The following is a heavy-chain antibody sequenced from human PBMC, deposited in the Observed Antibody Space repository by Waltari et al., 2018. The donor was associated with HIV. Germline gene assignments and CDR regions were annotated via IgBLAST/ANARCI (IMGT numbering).Heavy chain of an antibody. J-gene: IGHJ2*01. CDR2: VYTSGST. V-gene: IGHV4-61*02. CDR1: SGSIPRGNYS. Sequence: QVQLQESGPGLVKPSQTLSLTCPVSSGSIPRGNYSWRWIRQPAGKGLEWIGRVYTSGSTNYNPSLKNRVTISIDTSRNQFSLRLSSVAAADTAVYYCARALDYYESGSFPLWFFDVWGRGTLVTVSS. CDR3: ARALDYYESGSFPLWFFDV. D-gene: IGHD3-10*01.